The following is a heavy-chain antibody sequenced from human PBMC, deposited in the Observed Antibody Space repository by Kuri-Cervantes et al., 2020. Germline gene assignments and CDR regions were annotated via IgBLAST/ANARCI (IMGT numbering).Heavy chain of an antibody. CDR2: ISWNSGSI. J-gene: IGHJ4*02. D-gene: IGHD6-6*01. CDR1: GFTFDDYA. Sequence: SLKISCAASGFTFDDYAMHWVRQAPGKGLEWVSGISWNSGSIGYADSVKGRFTISRDNAKNSLYLQMNSLRAEDTALYYCAKDRSSSSYYYFDYWGQGTLVTVSS. V-gene: IGHV3-9*01. CDR3: AKDRSSSSYYYFDY.